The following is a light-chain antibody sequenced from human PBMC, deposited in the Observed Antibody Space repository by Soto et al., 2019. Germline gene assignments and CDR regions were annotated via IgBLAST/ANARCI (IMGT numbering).Light chain of an antibody. J-gene: IGKJ2*01. CDR1: HSVSSSY. V-gene: IGKV3-20*01. CDR3: QQYGRSPPYT. Sequence: EIVLTQSPGTLSLSPGERATLSCRASHSVSSSYLAWYQQKPGQAPRLLIYGASSRATGIPDRLSGSGSGNDLNLTISRLEPEDFAVYYCQQYGRSPPYTFGQGTKLEIK. CDR2: GAS.